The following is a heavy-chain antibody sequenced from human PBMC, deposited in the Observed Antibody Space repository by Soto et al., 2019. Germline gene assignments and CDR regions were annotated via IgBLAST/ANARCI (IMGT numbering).Heavy chain of an antibody. CDR2: IYYSGTT. V-gene: IGHV4-31*03. Sequence: QVQLQESGPGLVKPSQTLSLTCTVSGGSISSGAYYWSWIRQHPGKGLEGIGYIYYSGTTYYNPSLKSRLAISVDRSKNQFSLKLSSVTAADTALYYCARGYDTSGYWGGLDFDYWGQGTLVTVSS. CDR1: GGSISSGAYY. J-gene: IGHJ4*02. D-gene: IGHD3-22*01. CDR3: ARGYDTSGYWGGLDFDY.